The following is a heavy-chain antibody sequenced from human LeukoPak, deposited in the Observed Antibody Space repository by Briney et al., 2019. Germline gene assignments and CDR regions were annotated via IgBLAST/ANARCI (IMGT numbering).Heavy chain of an antibody. CDR3: ARNRTVTDWFFDR. V-gene: IGHV4-39*01. Sequence: SQTLSLTCTVSGGSIRSSSHYWGWLRQPPGKGLEWIGRIYNSGSIVYNPSLKSRVAISLYTSRNQFSLTLYSVIPSDTAVYYCARNRTVTDWFFDRWGRGTLVTVPS. CDR2: IYNSGSI. D-gene: IGHD4-17*01. CDR1: GGSIRSSSHY. J-gene: IGHJ2*01.